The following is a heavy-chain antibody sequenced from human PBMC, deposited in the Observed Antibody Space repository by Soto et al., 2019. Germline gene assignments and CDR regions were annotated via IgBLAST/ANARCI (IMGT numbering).Heavy chain of an antibody. CDR3: ARHPFGHDYEFHWFDP. D-gene: IGHD4-17*01. Sequence: NPSETLSLTCTVSGGSISNYYWSWIRQPPGKGLEWIGYIYYSGSTNYNPSLKSRVTISVDTSKNQFSLKLSSVTAADTAVYYCARHPFGHDYEFHWFDPWGQGTLVTVSS. J-gene: IGHJ5*02. CDR1: GGSISNYY. V-gene: IGHV4-59*08. CDR2: IYYSGST.